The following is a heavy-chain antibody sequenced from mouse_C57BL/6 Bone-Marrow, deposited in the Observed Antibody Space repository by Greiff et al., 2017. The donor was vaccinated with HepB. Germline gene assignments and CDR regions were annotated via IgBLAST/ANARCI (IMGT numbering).Heavy chain of an antibody. CDR3: ARRVPYYGSSYGYFDV. CDR2: ISNGGGST. J-gene: IGHJ1*03. CDR1: GFTFSDYY. V-gene: IGHV5-12*01. D-gene: IGHD1-1*01. Sequence: EVKVVESGGGLVQPGGSLKLSCAASGFTFSDYYMYWVRQTPEKRLEWVAYISNGGGSTYYPDTVKGRFTISRDNAKNTLYLQMSRLKSEDTAMYYCARRVPYYGSSYGYFDVWGTGTTVTVSS.